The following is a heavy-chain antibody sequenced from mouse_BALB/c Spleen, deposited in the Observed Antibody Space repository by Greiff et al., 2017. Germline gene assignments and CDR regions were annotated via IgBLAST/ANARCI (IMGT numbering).Heavy chain of an antibody. CDR2: ISNGGGST. J-gene: IGHJ4*01. Sequence: EVMLVESGGGLVQPGGSLKLSCAASGFTFSSYTMSWVRQTPEKRLEWVAYISNGGGSTYYPDTVKGRFTISRDNAKNTLYLQMSSLKSEDTAMYYCARREYYGNYEYYAMDYWGQGTSVTVSS. V-gene: IGHV5-12-2*01. D-gene: IGHD2-1*01. CDR3: ARREYYGNYEYYAMDY. CDR1: GFTFSSYT.